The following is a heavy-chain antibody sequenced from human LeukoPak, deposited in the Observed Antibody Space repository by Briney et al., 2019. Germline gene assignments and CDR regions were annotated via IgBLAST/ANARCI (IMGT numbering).Heavy chain of an antibody. V-gene: IGHV4-39*01. D-gene: IGHD3-3*01. CDR2: IYYSGST. CDR3: ASHPNPYYDIWSGYYSYFDY. Sequence: SETLSLTCTVSGGSISSSSYYWGWIRQPPGKGLEWIGSIYYSGSTYYNPSLKSRVTISVDTSKNQFSLKLSSVTAADTAVYYCASHPNPYYDIWSGYYSYFDYWGQGTLVTVSS. J-gene: IGHJ4*02. CDR1: GGSISSSSYY.